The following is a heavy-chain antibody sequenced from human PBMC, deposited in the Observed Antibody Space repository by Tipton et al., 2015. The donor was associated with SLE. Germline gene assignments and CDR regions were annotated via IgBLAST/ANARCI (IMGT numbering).Heavy chain of an antibody. CDR2: INHSGRI. D-gene: IGHD6-6*01. V-gene: IGHV4-34*01. Sequence: TLSLTCTVYGESLSGHYWVWIRQPPGKGLEWIGDINHSGRIDYNPSLMSRVTISEATSKNQFSLTLTSVTAADTGVYYCARRDSSSSGRAFDIWGQGTIVTVSS. CDR1: GESLSGHY. CDR3: ARRDSSSSGRAFDI. J-gene: IGHJ3*02.